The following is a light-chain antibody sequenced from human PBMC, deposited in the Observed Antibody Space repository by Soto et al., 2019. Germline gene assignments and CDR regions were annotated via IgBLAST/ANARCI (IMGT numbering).Light chain of an antibody. V-gene: IGLV1-40*01. J-gene: IGLJ1*01. CDR3: QSYDRGLSA. CDR2: GNS. CDR1: TSNIGAGYD. Sequence: QSVLTQPPSVSGAPGQRVTISCTGSTSNIGAGYDVHWYQHLPGTAPKLLIYGNSNRPSGVPDRFSGSKSGTSASLAITGLQAEDEADYYCQSYDRGLSAFGTGTKLTVL.